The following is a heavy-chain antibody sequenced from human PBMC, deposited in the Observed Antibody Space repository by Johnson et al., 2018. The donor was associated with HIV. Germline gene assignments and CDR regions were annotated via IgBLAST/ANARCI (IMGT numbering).Heavy chain of an antibody. CDR3: ARSPRIVVVVAATVGHAFDI. CDR1: GLTFSDYD. J-gene: IGHJ3*02. V-gene: IGHV3-11*04. CDR2: ISSSGSTI. Sequence: QVQPVESGGGLVQPGRSLRLSCAASGLTFSDYDMSWIRQAPGKGLEWVSYISSSGSTIYYADSVEGRFTIYRDNSKNTLYLQMNSLRPEDTAVYYCARSPRIVVVVAATVGHAFDIWGQGTMVTVSS. D-gene: IGHD2-15*01.